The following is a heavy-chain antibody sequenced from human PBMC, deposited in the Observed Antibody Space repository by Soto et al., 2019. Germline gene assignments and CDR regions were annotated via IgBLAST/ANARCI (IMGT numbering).Heavy chain of an antibody. CDR3: AKVSRFPGGLRSLF. CDR1: GFTFSTYA. CDR2: ISGSSGGST. J-gene: IGHJ4*02. V-gene: IGHV3-23*01. D-gene: IGHD2-15*01. Sequence: EVQLLESGGTLVQPGGSLSLSCAASGFTFSTYAMNWFRQAPVKGLEWVSYISGSSGGSTYYADSVKGRFTISRDKSKNTLFLQMNSLRVEDTAVYYCAKVSRFPGGLRSLFWGQGSLVTVSS.